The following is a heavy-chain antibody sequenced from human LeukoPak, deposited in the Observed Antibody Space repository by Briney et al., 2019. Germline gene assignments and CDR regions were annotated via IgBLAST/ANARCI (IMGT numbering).Heavy chain of an antibody. J-gene: IGHJ4*02. D-gene: IGHD3-22*01. CDR3: ARSLDSPGYYSPSDY. Sequence: GGSLRLSCAASRFTFSSYAVHWVRQAPGKGLEWVALISLDGSNKYYADSVKGRFTISRDNSKNTLYLQMNSLRAEDTAVYYCARSLDSPGYYSPSDYWGQGTLVTVSS. V-gene: IGHV3-30-3*01. CDR1: RFTFSSYA. CDR2: ISLDGSNK.